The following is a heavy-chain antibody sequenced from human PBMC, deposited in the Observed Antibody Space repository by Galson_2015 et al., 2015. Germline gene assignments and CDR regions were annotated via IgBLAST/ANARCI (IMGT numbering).Heavy chain of an antibody. Sequence: SLRICCAASGFTVSSNYMSWVRQAPGKGLEWVSVIYSGGSTYYADSVKGRFTISSDNSKNTPYLQMNSLRAEDTAVYYCATGALGYCSCGSCLYYYYYGMDVWGQGTTVTVSS. CDR1: GFTVSSNY. CDR3: ATGALGYCSCGSCLYYYYYGMDV. J-gene: IGHJ6*02. V-gene: IGHV3-53*01. D-gene: IGHD2-15*01. CDR2: IYSGGST.